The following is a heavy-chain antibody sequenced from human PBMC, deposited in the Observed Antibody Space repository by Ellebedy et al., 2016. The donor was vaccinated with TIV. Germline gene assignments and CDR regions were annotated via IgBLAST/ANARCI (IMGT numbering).Heavy chain of an antibody. D-gene: IGHD6-19*01. V-gene: IGHV4-39*01. CDR1: GGSITSGTYY. Sequence: MPSETLSLTCTVSGGSITSGTYYWGWIRQPPAKGLEWIGSVYYSGTTYYNPSLKSRVTISVDTSKKQFSLNLSSVTAADIAVYYCARHIEVAGRVDYWGQGTLVTVSS. CDR3: ARHIEVAGRVDY. CDR2: VYYSGTT. J-gene: IGHJ4*02.